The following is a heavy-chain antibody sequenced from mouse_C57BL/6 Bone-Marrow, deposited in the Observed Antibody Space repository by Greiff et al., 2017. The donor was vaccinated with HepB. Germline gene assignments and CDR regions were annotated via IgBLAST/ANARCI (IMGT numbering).Heavy chain of an antibody. CDR2: IYPGNSDT. Sequence: VQLQQSGTVLARPGASVKMSCKTSGYTFTSYWMHWVKQRPGQGLEWIGAIYPGNSDTSYNQKFKGKAKLTAVTSASTAYMELSSLTNEDSAVYYGTRYGSDYWGQGTTLTVSS. J-gene: IGHJ2*01. CDR1: GYTFTSYW. CDR3: TRYGSDY. D-gene: IGHD1-2*01. V-gene: IGHV1-5*01.